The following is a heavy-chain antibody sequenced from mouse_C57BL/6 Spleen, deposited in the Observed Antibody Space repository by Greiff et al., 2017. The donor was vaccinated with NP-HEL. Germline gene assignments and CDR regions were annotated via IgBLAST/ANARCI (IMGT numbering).Heavy chain of an antibody. CDR1: GFTFSDYG. CDR3: ARLDYGGSYDPLWYFDV. D-gene: IGHD1-1*01. V-gene: IGHV5-17*01. Sequence: EVMLVESGGGLVKPGGSLKLSCAASGFTFSDYGMHWVRQAPEKGLEWVAYISSGSSTIYYADTVKGRFTISRDNAKNTLFLQMTGLRTEETAMYYCARLDYGGSYDPLWYFDVWGTGTTVTVSS. J-gene: IGHJ1*03. CDR2: ISSGSSTI.